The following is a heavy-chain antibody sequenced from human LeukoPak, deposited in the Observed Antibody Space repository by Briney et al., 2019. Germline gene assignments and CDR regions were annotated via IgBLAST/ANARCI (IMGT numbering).Heavy chain of an antibody. D-gene: IGHD5-24*01. CDR2: INHSGST. V-gene: IGHV4-34*01. J-gene: IGHJ6*02. CDR3: ARMTIRKRAMDV. CDR1: GGSFSGYY. Sequence: SETLSLTCAVYGGSFSGYYWSWIRQPPGKGLEWIGEINHSGSTNYNPSLNSGRVTISVDTSKNQFSLKLASVAAEDTAVYYCARMTIRKRAMDVWGQGTTVTVSS.